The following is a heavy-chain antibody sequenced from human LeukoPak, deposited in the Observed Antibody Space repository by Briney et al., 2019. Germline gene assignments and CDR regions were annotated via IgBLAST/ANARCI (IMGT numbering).Heavy chain of an antibody. CDR2: INPNSGGT. CDR1: GYTFTGYY. Sequence: ASVKVSCKASGYTFTGYYMHWVRQAPGQGLEWMGWINPNSGGTNYAQKFQGRVTMTRDTSISTAYMELSRLRSDDTAVYYCARDFVVVVAAIYYYYGMDVRGQGTTVTVSS. CDR3: ARDFVVVVAAIYYYYGMDV. D-gene: IGHD2-15*01. V-gene: IGHV1-2*02. J-gene: IGHJ6*02.